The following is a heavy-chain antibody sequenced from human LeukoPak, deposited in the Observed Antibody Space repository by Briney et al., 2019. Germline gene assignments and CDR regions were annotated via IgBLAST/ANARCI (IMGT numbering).Heavy chain of an antibody. CDR3: ARVIVGARAFDY. CDR2: MNPKSGNT. V-gene: IGHV1-8*01. D-gene: IGHD1-26*01. J-gene: IGHJ4*02. Sequence: ASVKVSCKASGYTFTSYDINWVRQATGQGLEWMGWMNPKSGNTGYAQKFQGRVTMTRSTSMSTAYMELSSLRSEDTAVYYCARVIVGARAFDYWGQGTLVTVSS. CDR1: GYTFTSYD.